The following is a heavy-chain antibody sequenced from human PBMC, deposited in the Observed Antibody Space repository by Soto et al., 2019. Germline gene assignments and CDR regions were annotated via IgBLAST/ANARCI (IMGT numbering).Heavy chain of an antibody. CDR1: GGTFSSYA. D-gene: IGHD2-15*01. J-gene: IGHJ6*02. CDR3: ARVWGTYCSGGSCYSYYYYGMDA. V-gene: IGHV1-69*13. Sequence: ASVKVSCKASGGTFSSYAISWVRQAPGQGLEWMGGIIPIFGTANYAQKFQGRVTITADESTSTAYMELSSLRSEDTAVYYCARVWGTYCSGGSCYSYYYYGMDAWGQGTTVTVSS. CDR2: IIPIFGTA.